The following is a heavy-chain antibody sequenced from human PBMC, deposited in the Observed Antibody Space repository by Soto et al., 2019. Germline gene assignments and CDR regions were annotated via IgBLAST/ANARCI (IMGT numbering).Heavy chain of an antibody. J-gene: IGHJ5*02. Sequence: QPGGSLRLSCAASGFIFSDYAMTWVRQAPGRGLEWVSTISGTRGRQRNTFYTASVKGRFTVTRDNSKNTLFLQMNSLRVEDTAVYYFAKPMARLGGYDMNGRAPWGQGTMVTVSS. CDR2: ISGTRGRQRNT. V-gene: IGHV3-23*01. CDR3: AKPMARLGGYDMNGRAP. D-gene: IGHD5-12*01. CDR1: GFIFSDYA.